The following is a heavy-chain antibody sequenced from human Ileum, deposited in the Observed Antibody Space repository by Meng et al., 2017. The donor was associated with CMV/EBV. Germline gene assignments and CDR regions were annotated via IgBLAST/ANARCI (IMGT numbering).Heavy chain of an antibody. CDR3: ARDPRYSDNWFRAGDFQQ. J-gene: IGHJ1*01. V-gene: IGHV1-18*04. D-gene: IGHD4-17*01. Sequence: QVQLVQSGAEVKTLXXSVKVACRTSGHXFTSYGISWVRQAPGQGLEWVGWISPYSGNTKYAQKYQGRVILTRDTATNTAYMELTSLVFDDTAAYYCARDPRYSDNWFRAGDFQQWGQGTLVTVSS. CDR2: ISPYSGNT. CDR1: GHXFTSYG.